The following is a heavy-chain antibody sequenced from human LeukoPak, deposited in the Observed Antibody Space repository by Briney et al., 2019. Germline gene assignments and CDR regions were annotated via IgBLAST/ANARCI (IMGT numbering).Heavy chain of an antibody. CDR2: ISAYNGNT. CDR3: ARDLGYSSGWPGRSFDY. CDR1: GYTFTSYG. D-gene: IGHD6-19*01. V-gene: IGHV1-18*01. Sequence: ASVKVSCKAPGYTFTSYGISWVRQAPGQGLEWMGWISAYNGNTNYAQRLQGRVTMTTDTSTSTAYMELRSLRSDDTAVYYCARDLGYSSGWPGRSFDYWGRGTLVTVSS. J-gene: IGHJ4*02.